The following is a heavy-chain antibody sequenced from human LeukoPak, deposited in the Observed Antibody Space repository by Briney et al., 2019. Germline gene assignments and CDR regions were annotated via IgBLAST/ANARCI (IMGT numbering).Heavy chain of an antibody. V-gene: IGHV3-23*01. Sequence: PGGSLRLSCAASGFTFSSFAMSWVRQASGKGLEWVSLISGSGGKTHYADSVKGRFSISRDNSKNTLYLQVNSLRAEDTAIYYCAKGRGIVAAGSWFDPWGQGTLVTVSS. J-gene: IGHJ5*02. CDR1: GFTFSSFA. CDR3: AKGRGIVAAGSWFDP. D-gene: IGHD2-15*01. CDR2: ISGSGGKT.